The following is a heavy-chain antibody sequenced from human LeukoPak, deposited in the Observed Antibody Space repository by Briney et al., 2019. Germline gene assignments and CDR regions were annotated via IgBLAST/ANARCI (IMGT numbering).Heavy chain of an antibody. J-gene: IGHJ6*02. V-gene: IGHV5-51*01. CDR2: IYPGDSGT. Sequence: GESLKISCKGSGYSFTSYWIGWVRQMPGRGMEWMGIIYPGDSGTRYSPSFQGQVTISADKSISTAYLQWSSLKASDTAMYYCARDDYSSFYGMDVWGQGTTVTVSS. D-gene: IGHD6-6*01. CDR3: ARDDYSSFYGMDV. CDR1: GYSFTSYW.